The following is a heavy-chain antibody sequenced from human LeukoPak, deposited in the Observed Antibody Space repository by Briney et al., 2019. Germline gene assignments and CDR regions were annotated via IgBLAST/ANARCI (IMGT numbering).Heavy chain of an antibody. CDR1: GFTFSSYA. CDR3: AKGLIAVAGTRFAGGYMDV. V-gene: IGHV3-23*01. CDR2: ISGSGVST. J-gene: IGHJ6*03. D-gene: IGHD6-19*01. Sequence: AGGSLRLSCAASGFTFSSYAMSWVRQAPGKGLEWVSSISGSGVSTYYADPVQGRFTISRDNSKSALYLQMNSLRAEDTAVYYCAKGLIAVAGTRFAGGYMDVWGKGTTVTVSS.